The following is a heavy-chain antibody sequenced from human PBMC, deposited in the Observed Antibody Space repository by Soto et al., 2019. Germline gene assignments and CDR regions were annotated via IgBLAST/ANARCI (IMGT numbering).Heavy chain of an antibody. CDR2: SIHSGNT. J-gene: IGHJ3*01. Sequence: QVRLQQWGAGLLKPSETLSLTCAVYGDSFSGYYWRWIRQPPGKGLEWIGESIHSGNTNYNPSLKSRVSISVDTSKNQFSLRLTSVTAADTAVYYCAREGGDYAFDVWGQGTTVTVSS. CDR1: GDSFSGYY. V-gene: IGHV4-34*12. CDR3: AREGGDYAFDV. D-gene: IGHD3-16*01.